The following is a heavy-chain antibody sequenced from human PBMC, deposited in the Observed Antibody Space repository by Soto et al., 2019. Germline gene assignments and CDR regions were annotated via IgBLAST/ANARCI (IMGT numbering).Heavy chain of an antibody. J-gene: IGHJ4*02. CDR3: AKDDYGDPIFDY. V-gene: IGHV3-23*01. D-gene: IGHD4-17*01. CDR1: GFTFSSYA. Sequence: GSLRLSCAASGFTFSSYAMSWVRQAPGKGLEWVSAISGSGGSTYYADSVKGRFTISRDNSKNTLYLQMNSLRAEDTAVYYCAKDDYGDPIFDYWGQGTLVSVSS. CDR2: ISGSGGST.